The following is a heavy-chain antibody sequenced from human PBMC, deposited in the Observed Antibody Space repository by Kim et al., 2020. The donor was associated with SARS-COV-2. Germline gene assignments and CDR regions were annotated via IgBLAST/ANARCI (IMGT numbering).Heavy chain of an antibody. J-gene: IGHJ4*02. CDR3: ASYPGDASX. CDR2: SET. V-gene: IGHV3-11*03. D-gene: IGHD7-27*01. Sequence: SETTDTASVRRRFTISRDNAKNSLYLQMSSLRAEDTAVYYCASYPGDASXWGQGTLVTVSS.